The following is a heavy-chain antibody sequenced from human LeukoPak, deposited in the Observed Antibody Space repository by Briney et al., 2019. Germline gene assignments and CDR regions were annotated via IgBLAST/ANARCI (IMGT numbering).Heavy chain of an antibody. D-gene: IGHD3-10*01. CDR3: ARAQNYYGSGGYFDY. Sequence: GGSLRLSCAASGFTFSSYEMNWVRQAPGKGLEWVSYISSSGSTIYYADSVKGRFTISRDNAKNSPYLQMNSLRAEDTAVYYCARAQNYYGSGGYFDYWGQGTLVTVSS. V-gene: IGHV3-48*03. CDR1: GFTFSSYE. J-gene: IGHJ4*02. CDR2: ISSSGSTI.